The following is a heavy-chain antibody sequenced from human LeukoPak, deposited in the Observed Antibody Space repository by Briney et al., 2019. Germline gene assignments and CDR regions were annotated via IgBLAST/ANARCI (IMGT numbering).Heavy chain of an antibody. CDR3: ARDPRGPTYYYDSSGYYGGAFDI. V-gene: IGHV1-46*01. Sequence: ASVKVSCKASGYTFTSYYMHWVRQAPGQGLEWMGIINSSGGSTSYAQKFQGRVTMTRDTSISTAYMELSRLRSDDTAVYYCARDPRGPTYYYDSSGYYGGAFDIWGQGTMVTVSS. D-gene: IGHD3-22*01. J-gene: IGHJ3*02. CDR1: GYTFTSYY. CDR2: INSSGGST.